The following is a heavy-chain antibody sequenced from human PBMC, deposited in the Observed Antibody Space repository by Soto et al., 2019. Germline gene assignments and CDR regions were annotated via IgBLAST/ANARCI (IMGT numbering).Heavy chain of an antibody. CDR1: GYTITELS. CDR2: YDPEDDDI. CDR3: ATTPYSSDYQFDF. D-gene: IGHD3-22*01. V-gene: IGHV1-24*01. Sequence: GASVEVSCKVPGYTITELSMHWVRQTTGKGLEWMGGYDPEDDDIVYAQKFQGRVTMTEDTSTDTAYMELRSLRFDDTAVYSCATTPYSSDYQFDFWGQGTQVTVSS. J-gene: IGHJ4*02.